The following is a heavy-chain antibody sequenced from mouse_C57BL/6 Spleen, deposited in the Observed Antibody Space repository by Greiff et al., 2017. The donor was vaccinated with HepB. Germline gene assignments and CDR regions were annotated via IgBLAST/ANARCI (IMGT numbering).Heavy chain of an antibody. Sequence: VQLVESGGGLVKPGGSLKLSCAASGFTFSDYGMHWVRQAPEKGLEWVAYISSGSSTIYYADTVKGRFTISRDNAKNTLFLQMTSLRSEDTAMYYCARPKDYDYDDYFDYWGQGTTLTVSS. CDR1: GFTFSDYG. J-gene: IGHJ2*01. CDR2: ISSGSSTI. D-gene: IGHD2-4*01. V-gene: IGHV5-17*01. CDR3: ARPKDYDYDDYFDY.